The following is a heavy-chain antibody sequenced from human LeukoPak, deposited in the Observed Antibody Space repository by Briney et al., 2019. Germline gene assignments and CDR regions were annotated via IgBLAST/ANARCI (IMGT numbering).Heavy chain of an antibody. J-gene: IGHJ3*02. Sequence: QAGGSLRLSCAASGFTFSSYGMHWVRQAPGKGLEWVAVISYDGSNKYYADSVKGRFTISRDNSKNTLYLQMNSLRAEDTAVYYCAKDLWFGDHVGGSDAFDIWGQGTMVTVSS. CDR2: ISYDGSNK. V-gene: IGHV3-30*18. CDR3: AKDLWFGDHVGGSDAFDI. CDR1: GFTFSSYG. D-gene: IGHD3-10*01.